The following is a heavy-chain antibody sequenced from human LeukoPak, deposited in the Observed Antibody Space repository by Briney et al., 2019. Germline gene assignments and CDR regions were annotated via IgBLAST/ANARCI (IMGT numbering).Heavy chain of an antibody. CDR3: ARGLYGRGIQLWFPRNYYYYYMDV. CDR2: MNPNSGNT. V-gene: IGHV1-8*01. Sequence: GASVKVSCKASGYTFTSYDINWVRQAAGQGLEWMGWMNPNSGNTVYAQKFQGRVTMTRNTSISTAYMELSSLRSEDTAVYYCARGLYGRGIQLWFPRNYYYYYMDVWGKGTTVTVS. CDR1: GYTFTSYD. J-gene: IGHJ6*03. D-gene: IGHD5-18*01.